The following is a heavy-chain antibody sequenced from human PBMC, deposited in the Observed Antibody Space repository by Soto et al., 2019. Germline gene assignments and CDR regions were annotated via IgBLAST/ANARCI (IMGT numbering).Heavy chain of an antibody. Sequence: RRLSCAASGFTFSSYSMIWVRQAPGKGLEWVSGFRTGGDGGTTYYADSVKGRFTISRDNSKNTLFLQMNSLRAEDTAIYYCAKKVNSGPGSQYFDYWGQGTLVTVSS. CDR1: GFTFSSYS. V-gene: IGHV3-23*01. J-gene: IGHJ4*02. D-gene: IGHD3-10*01. CDR3: AKKVNSGPGSQYFDY. CDR2: FRTGGDGGTT.